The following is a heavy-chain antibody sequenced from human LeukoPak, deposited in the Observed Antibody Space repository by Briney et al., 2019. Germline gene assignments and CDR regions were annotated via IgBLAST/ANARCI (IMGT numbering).Heavy chain of an antibody. CDR1: GASINSHF. Sequence: SETLSLTCSVSGASINSHFWRSIRQPPGKGLEGVGSIYYTGSSNYNPSLESRVTISADTSKNQFSLRLSSVTAADTAVYYCARGRYYFDYWGQGTLVTVSS. CDR3: ARGRYYFDY. J-gene: IGHJ4*02. CDR2: IYYTGSS. V-gene: IGHV4-59*08.